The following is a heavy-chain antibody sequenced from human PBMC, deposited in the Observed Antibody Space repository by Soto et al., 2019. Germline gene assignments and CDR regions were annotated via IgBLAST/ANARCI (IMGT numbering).Heavy chain of an antibody. CDR3: ASLDYGDYTDY. J-gene: IGHJ4*02. D-gene: IGHD4-17*01. V-gene: IGHV1-69*13. Sequence: GASVKVSCKASGGTFSSYAISWVRQAPGQGLEWMGGIIPIFGTANYAQKFQGRVTITADESTSTAYMELSSLSSEDTAVYYCASLDYGDYTDYWGQGTLVTVSS. CDR1: GGTFSSYA. CDR2: IIPIFGTA.